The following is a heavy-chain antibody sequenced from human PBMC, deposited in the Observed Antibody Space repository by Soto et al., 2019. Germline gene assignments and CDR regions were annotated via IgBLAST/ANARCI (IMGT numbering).Heavy chain of an antibody. CDR2: MNPNSGNT. CDR1: GYTFTSYD. CDR3: ARSPPRVERNNYAGGWFDP. D-gene: IGHD4-4*01. J-gene: IGHJ5*02. Sequence: QVQLVQSGAEVKKPGASVKVSCKASGYTFTSYDINWVRQATGQGLEWMGWMNPNSGNTGYPQKSQGRVTKTRNTSISTAYMELSSLRFEDTAVYYCARSPPRVERNNYAGGWFDPWGQGTLVTVSS. V-gene: IGHV1-8*01.